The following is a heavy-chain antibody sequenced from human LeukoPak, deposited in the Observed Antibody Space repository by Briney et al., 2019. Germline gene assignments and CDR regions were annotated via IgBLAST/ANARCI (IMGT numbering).Heavy chain of an antibody. CDR3: AGPYCSGGSCYSYYYYGMDV. J-gene: IGHJ6*02. V-gene: IGHV3-53*01. CDR2: IYSGGST. D-gene: IGHD2-15*01. CDR1: GFTVSSNY. Sequence: GGSLRLSCAASGFTVSSNYMSWVRQAPGKGLEWVSVIYSGGSTYYADSVKGRFTISRDNSKNTLYLQMNSLRAEDTAVYYCAGPYCSGGSCYSYYYYGMDVWGQGTTVTVSS.